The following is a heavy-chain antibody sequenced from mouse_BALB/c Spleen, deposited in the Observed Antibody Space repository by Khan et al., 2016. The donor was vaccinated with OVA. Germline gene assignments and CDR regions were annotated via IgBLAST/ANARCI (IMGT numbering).Heavy chain of an antibody. J-gene: IGHJ4*01. CDR3: ASSFLLYGIDT. D-gene: IGHD1-2*01. CDR1: GFNIKNTY. Sequence: VQLQQSGAYLVKPGASVKLSCTASGFNIKNTYIHWMRQRPELGLAWIGRIDPANGYTKYDPEFQGKATLTADTTSNTAYLQLSSLTSEDTAVYYCASSFLLYGIDTWGQGTSVTVSS. V-gene: IGHV14-3*02. CDR2: IDPANGYT.